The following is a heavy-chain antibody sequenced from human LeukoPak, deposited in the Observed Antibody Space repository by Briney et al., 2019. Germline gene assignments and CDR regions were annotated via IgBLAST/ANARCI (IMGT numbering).Heavy chain of an antibody. V-gene: IGHV4-38-2*02. CDR1: GYSISSGYY. Sequence: PSETLSLTCTVSGYSISSGYYWGWIRQPPGKGLEWIGSIYHSGSTYYNPSLKSRVTISVDTSKNQFSLKLSSVTAADTAVYYCARGRRCSSTSCILNGPFDYWGQGTLVTVSS. CDR2: IYHSGST. CDR3: ARGRRCSSTSCILNGPFDY. J-gene: IGHJ4*02. D-gene: IGHD2-2*01.